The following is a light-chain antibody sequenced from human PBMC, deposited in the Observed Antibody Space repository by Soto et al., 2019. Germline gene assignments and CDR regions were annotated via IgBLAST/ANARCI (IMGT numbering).Light chain of an antibody. CDR2: AAS. CDR3: QQTYSSPIT. CDR1: QSISSY. V-gene: IGKV1-39*01. J-gene: IGKJ5*01. Sequence: DTQMNQSPSSLSASVGDSIAITCRASQSISSYLNWYQQKPGKAPKLLISAASILQSGVPSRFSGSGSGTDFTLTISNLQPEDFAGYYCQQTYSSPITFGQGRRLE.